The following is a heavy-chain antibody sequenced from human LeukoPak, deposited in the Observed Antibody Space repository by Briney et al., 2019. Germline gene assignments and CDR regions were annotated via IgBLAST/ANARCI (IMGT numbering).Heavy chain of an antibody. J-gene: IGHJ4*02. D-gene: IGHD5-18*01. Sequence: ASVKVSCKASGYTFTGYYMHWVRQAPGQGLEWMGWINPNSGGTNYVQKFQGRVTMTRDTSISTAYMELSRLRSDDTAVYYCARGPLQLWAGYWGQGTLVTVSS. V-gene: IGHV1-2*02. CDR3: ARGPLQLWAGY. CDR2: INPNSGGT. CDR1: GYTFTGYY.